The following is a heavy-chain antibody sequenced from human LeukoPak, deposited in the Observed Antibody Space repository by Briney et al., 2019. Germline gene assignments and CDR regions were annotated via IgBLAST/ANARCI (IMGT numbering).Heavy chain of an antibody. V-gene: IGHV3-23*01. CDR1: GITLSNYG. J-gene: IGHJ4*02. D-gene: IGHD3-22*01. Sequence: SGGSLRLSCAVSGITLSNYGMSWVRQAPGKGLEWVAAISDSGGSTKYADSVKGRFTISRDNPKNTLYLQMNSLRVEDTAVYFCAKRGVVIRVILVGFHKEAYYFDSWGQGALVTDSS. CDR3: AKRGVVIRVILVGFHKEAYYFDS. CDR2: ISDSGGST.